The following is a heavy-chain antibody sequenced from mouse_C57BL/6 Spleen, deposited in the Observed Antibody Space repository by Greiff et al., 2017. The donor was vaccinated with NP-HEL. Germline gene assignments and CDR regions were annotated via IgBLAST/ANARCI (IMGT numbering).Heavy chain of an antibody. D-gene: IGHD2-5*01. Sequence: QVQLQQSGAELVRPGASVTLSCKASGYTFTDYEMHWVKQTPVHGLEWIGAIDPETGGTAYNQKFKGKAILTADKSSSTAYMELRSLTSEDSAVYYCTRGDYSKGDYFDYWGQGTTLTVSS. V-gene: IGHV1-15*01. J-gene: IGHJ2*01. CDR1: GYTFTDYE. CDR2: IDPETGGT. CDR3: TRGDYSKGDYFDY.